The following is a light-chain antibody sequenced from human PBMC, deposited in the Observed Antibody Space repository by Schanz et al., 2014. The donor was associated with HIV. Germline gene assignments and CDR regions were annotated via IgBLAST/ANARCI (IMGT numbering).Light chain of an antibody. CDR2: ASS. CDR1: QGISNY. V-gene: IGKV1-39*01. J-gene: IGKJ2*01. Sequence: DIQMTQSPSSLSASVGDRVTISCQASQGISNYLNWYQQKPGKAPQLLIYASSLLHTGVPSRFSGSGSGTHFTLTITGLQFEDFATYYCQQSYSATPYTFGQGTKVEIK. CDR3: QQSYSATPYT.